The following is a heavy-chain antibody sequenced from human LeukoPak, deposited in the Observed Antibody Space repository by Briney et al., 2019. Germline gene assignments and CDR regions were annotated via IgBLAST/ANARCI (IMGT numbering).Heavy chain of an antibody. J-gene: IGHJ4*02. V-gene: IGHV4-34*01. CDR1: GGSFSGYY. CDR3: ARGAWSGYIDY. D-gene: IGHD3-3*01. Sequence: PSETLSLTCAVYGGSFSGYYWSCIRQPPGKGLEWIGEINHSGSTNYNPSLKSRVTISVDTSKNQFPLKLSSVTAADTAVYYCARGAWSGYIDYWGQGTLVTVSS. CDR2: INHSGST.